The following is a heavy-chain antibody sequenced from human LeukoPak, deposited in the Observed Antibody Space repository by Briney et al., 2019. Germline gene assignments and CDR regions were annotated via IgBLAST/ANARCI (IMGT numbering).Heavy chain of an antibody. Sequence: GGSLRLSCAASGIILSDFGMHWVRQALGKGLEWMAIIWYDGSNKYYADSVKGRFTISRDNSQNTMYLQMNSLRAEDSAVYYCAKATCSGANCFSNSRDAFDVWGQGTMVTVSS. V-gene: IGHV3-33*06. CDR2: IWYDGSNK. D-gene: IGHD2-15*01. J-gene: IGHJ3*01. CDR1: GIILSDFG. CDR3: AKATCSGANCFSNSRDAFDV.